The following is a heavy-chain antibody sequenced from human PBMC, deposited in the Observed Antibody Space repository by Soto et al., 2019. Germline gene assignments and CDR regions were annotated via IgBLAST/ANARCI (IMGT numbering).Heavy chain of an antibody. CDR1: GGSISSGGYY. CDR3: ARDIAAAGTYYYYYGMDV. J-gene: IGHJ6*02. Sequence: SETLSLTCTVSGGSISSGGYYWSWIRQHPGKGLEWIGYIYYSGSTYYNPSLKSRVTISVDTSKNQFSLKLSSVTAADTAVYYCARDIAAAGTYYYYYGMDVWGQGTTVTV. V-gene: IGHV4-31*03. D-gene: IGHD6-13*01. CDR2: IYYSGST.